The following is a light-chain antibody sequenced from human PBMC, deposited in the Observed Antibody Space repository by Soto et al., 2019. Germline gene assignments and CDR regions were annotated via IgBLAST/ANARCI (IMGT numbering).Light chain of an antibody. Sequence: QSALTQPTSVSGSPGQSITISCTGSSNDIGAYNYVSWYQQHPGKAPRLLIHGVRDRPSGVPSRFSASKSGLTASLKIFGLQAEDEADYYCCSYAGSRHVFGTGTKVTVL. CDR2: GVR. V-gene: IGLV2-14*01. CDR3: CSYAGSRHV. J-gene: IGLJ1*01. CDR1: SNDIGAYNY.